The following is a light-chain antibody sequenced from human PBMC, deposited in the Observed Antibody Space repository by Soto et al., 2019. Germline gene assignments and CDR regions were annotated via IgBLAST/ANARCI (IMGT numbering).Light chain of an antibody. J-gene: IGKJ1*01. CDR2: LGS. CDR1: QSLLHSNVYNY. CDR3: IRPVNTPWV. V-gene: IGKV2-28*01. Sequence: DIVMTQSPLSLPVTPGEPASISCRSSQSLLHSNVYNYLDWYLQKPGQSPQLLIYLGSNRASRVHNRFRGHGSGTDFTLTISRAEADDVAVYYYIRPVNTPWVFGHRKKV.